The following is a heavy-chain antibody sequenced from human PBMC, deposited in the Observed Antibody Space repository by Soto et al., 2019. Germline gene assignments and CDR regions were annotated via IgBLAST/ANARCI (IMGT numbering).Heavy chain of an antibody. J-gene: IGHJ5*02. CDR1: GFIFSSYT. Sequence: GGSLRLSCAASGFIFSSYTMNWVRQAPGKGLEWVSSISSGSRSIHYAESVKGRFTISRDNVKNSLYLQMNSLRAEDTAVYYCARELSYYYDSSGLRFDPWGQGTRVTVSS. D-gene: IGHD3-22*01. V-gene: IGHV3-21*01. CDR3: ARELSYYYDSSGLRFDP. CDR2: ISSGSRSI.